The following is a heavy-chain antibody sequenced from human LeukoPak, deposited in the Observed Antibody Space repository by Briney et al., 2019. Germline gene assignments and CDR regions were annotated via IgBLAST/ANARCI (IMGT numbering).Heavy chain of an antibody. V-gene: IGHV3-53*01. CDR1: GFSVSSNY. D-gene: IGHD5-12*01. CDR2: IYTDGTT. CDR3: AREGEYSGSPTDY. Sequence: GGSLRLSCAASGFSVSSNYMSWVRQAPGKGLDWVSVIYTDGTTYYADSVRGRFTISRDESKNTLHLQMSSLRADDTAVYYCAREGEYSGSPTDYWGQGTRSPSPQ. J-gene: IGHJ4*02.